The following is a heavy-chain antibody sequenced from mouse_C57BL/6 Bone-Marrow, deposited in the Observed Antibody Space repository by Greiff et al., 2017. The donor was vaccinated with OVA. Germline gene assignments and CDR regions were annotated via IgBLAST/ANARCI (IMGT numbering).Heavy chain of an antibody. CDR1: GFTFSDYG. Sequence: EVKLVESGGGLVKPGGSLKLSCAASGFTFSDYGMHWVRQAPEKGLEWVAYISSGSSTIYYADTVKGRFTISRDNAKNTLFLQMTSLRSEDTAMYYCARWGLRNWYFDVWGTGTTVTVSS. V-gene: IGHV5-17*01. J-gene: IGHJ1*03. CDR3: ARWGLRNWYFDV. CDR2: ISSGSSTI. D-gene: IGHD2-4*01.